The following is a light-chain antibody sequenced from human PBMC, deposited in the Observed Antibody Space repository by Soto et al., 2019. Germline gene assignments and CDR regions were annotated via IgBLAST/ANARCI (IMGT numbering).Light chain of an antibody. CDR3: HHYATSSRT. V-gene: IGKV3-20*01. CDR2: AAS. J-gene: IGKJ1*01. CDR1: QSVSNRY. Sequence: EIVLTQSPGTLSLSPGERATLSCRASQSVSNRYLGWYQQKPGQAPRLLIYAASSRATGIPNRFSGSGSGTDFTLSISGLEPEDFAVYYCHHYATSSRTFGQGTKVDI.